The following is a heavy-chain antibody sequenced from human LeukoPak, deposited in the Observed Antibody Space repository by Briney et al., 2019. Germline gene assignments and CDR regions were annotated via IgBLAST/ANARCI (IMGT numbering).Heavy chain of an antibody. Sequence: GGSLRLSCSAPGFTYSHYGMHWVRPAPGKGPEGVAVIWSDATEKYYGDAVKGRFTISRDNSRNTLYLQMNSLRAEDTAVYYCAKDAQRGFDYSNSLEYWGQGTLVTVSS. CDR3: AKDAQRGFDYSNSLEY. CDR2: IWSDATEK. CDR1: GFTYSHYG. J-gene: IGHJ4*02. V-gene: IGHV3-33*06. D-gene: IGHD4-11*01.